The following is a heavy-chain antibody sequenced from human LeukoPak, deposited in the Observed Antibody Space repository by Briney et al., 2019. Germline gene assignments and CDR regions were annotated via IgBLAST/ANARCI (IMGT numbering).Heavy chain of an antibody. CDR1: GGSISSGNYY. D-gene: IGHD4-11*01. J-gene: IGHJ6*03. Sequence: SETLSLTCTVSGGSISSGNYYWSWIRQPPGKGLEWIGYIYYSRSTYYNPSLKSRVTISVDTSKTQFSLKLTSVTATDTAVYYCARVRGDYRAGYYYYYHMDVWGRGTTVTVSS. V-gene: IGHV4-30-4*08. CDR2: IYYSRST. CDR3: ARVRGDYRAGYYYYYHMDV.